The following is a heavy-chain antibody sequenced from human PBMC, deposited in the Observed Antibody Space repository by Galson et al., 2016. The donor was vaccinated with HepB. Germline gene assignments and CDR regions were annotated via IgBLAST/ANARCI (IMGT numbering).Heavy chain of an antibody. CDR3: TRSSPFNTGTFDF. CDR2: TYYKSNWYY. V-gene: IGHV6-1*01. D-gene: IGHD1-26*01. Sequence: CAISGDSVSSNSANWHWIRQSPSRGLEWPGRTYYKSNWYYDYAVSVKSRITINPDTSKNQFSLQLNSVTPEDTAVYYCTRSSPFNTGTFDFWGQGTLVTVSS. J-gene: IGHJ4*02. CDR1: GDSVSSNSAN.